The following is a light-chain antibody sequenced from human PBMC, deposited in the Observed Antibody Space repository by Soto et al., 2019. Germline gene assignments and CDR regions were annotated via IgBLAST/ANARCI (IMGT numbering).Light chain of an antibody. Sequence: PGEGVTLSCRASQSIIDNLAWYQQKPGQTPRLLIYDVYSRASGIPARFSGSSSGTDYTLTISSLQSEDSAVYYCQQYFDWPLTFGGGTNVEI. V-gene: IGKV3-15*01. CDR3: QQYFDWPLT. CDR2: DVY. J-gene: IGKJ4*01. CDR1: QSIIDN.